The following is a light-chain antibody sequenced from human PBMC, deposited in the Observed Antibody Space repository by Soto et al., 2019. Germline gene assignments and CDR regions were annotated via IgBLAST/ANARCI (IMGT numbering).Light chain of an antibody. CDR2: DAS. V-gene: IGKV3-11*01. CDR3: QQRANWPWT. J-gene: IGKJ1*01. Sequence: PGERATLSCRARERVSGYLAWYQQKPGQAPRLLIYDASTRAAGIPARFIGSGSGTDFTLTISSLEPGDFAVYYCQQRANWPWTFGQGTKVEIK. CDR1: ERVSGY.